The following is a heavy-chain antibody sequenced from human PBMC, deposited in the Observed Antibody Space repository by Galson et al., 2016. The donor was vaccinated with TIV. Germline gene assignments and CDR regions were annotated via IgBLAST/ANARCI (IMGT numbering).Heavy chain of an antibody. Sequence: SVKVSCKASGGTFNSYGISWVRQAPGQGLQWMGGIIPVFGTTKYSQDFQGRVAVTADESTGTAYMELSGLRFDDTAVYFCARSRGYSYGYVDPWAREPWSPSPQ. CDR2: IIPVFGTT. V-gene: IGHV1-69*13. CDR3: ARSRGYSYGYVDP. J-gene: IGHJ5*02. D-gene: IGHD5-18*01. CDR1: GGTFNSYG.